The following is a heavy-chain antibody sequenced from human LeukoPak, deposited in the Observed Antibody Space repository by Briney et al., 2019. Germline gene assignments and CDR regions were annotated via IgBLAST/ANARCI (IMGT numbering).Heavy chain of an antibody. CDR3: ARVRCSSTSCYNDALDI. CDR1: GFTFSSYS. Sequence: GGSLRLSCAASGFTFSSYSMNWVRQAPGKGLEWVSSISSSSSYIYYADSVKGRFTISRDNAKNSLYLQMNSLRAEDTAVYYCARVRCSSTSCYNDALDIWGQGTMVTVSS. D-gene: IGHD2-2*02. V-gene: IGHV3-21*01. J-gene: IGHJ3*02. CDR2: ISSSSSYI.